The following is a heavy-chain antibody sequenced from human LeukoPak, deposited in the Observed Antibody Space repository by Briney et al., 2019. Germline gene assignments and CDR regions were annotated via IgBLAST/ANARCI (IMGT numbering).Heavy chain of an antibody. CDR3: ARNYYDSSGYPSGFDY. CDR1: GYTFTSYY. CDR2: INPSGGST. D-gene: IGHD3-22*01. V-gene: IGHV1-46*01. Sequence: ASVKVSCKASGYTFTSYYMHWVRQAPGQGLEWMGIINPSGGSTSYAQKFQGRVTMTRDMSTSTVYMELSSLRSEDTAVYYCARNYYDSSGYPSGFDYWGRGTLVTVSS. J-gene: IGHJ4*02.